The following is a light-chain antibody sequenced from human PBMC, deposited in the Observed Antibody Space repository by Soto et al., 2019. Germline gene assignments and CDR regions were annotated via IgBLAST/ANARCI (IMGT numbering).Light chain of an antibody. CDR2: GAS. CDR1: QSVSNNY. J-gene: IGKJ1*01. Sequence: EVVMTQSPATLSVSPWERATLSCRASQSVSNNYLAWYQQKPGQAPRLLIYGASNRATGIPDRFSGSGSGTDFTLTISRLEPEDFAVYYCQQYGRSGTFGQGTNVDIK. CDR3: QQYGRSGT. V-gene: IGKV3-20*01.